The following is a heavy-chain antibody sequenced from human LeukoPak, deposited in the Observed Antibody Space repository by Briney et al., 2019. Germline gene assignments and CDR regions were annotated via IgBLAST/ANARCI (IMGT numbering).Heavy chain of an antibody. Sequence: SEPLSLTCTVSGGSISSRTYYWGWIRRPPGKGLEWIGTIYYSGTTYYNPSLKSRVTISLDTSKNQFSLKLSSVTAADTAVYYCARETSQKGAHYMDVWGKGTTVTISS. CDR3: ARETSQKGAHYMDV. CDR1: GGSISSRTYY. J-gene: IGHJ6*03. CDR2: IYYSGTT. V-gene: IGHV4-39*07. D-gene: IGHD3-16*01.